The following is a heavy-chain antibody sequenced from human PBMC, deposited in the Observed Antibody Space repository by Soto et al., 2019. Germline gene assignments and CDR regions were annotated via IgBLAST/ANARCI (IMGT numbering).Heavy chain of an antibody. CDR3: ARAAYYDIFTGYYTGPDYYFDY. CDR1: GYTFTSYD. J-gene: IGHJ4*02. D-gene: IGHD3-9*01. V-gene: IGHV1-8*01. Sequence: ASVKVSCTASGYTFTSYDINWVRQATGQGLEWMGWMNPNSGNTGYAQKFQGRVTMTRNTSISTAYMELSSLRSEDTAVYYCARAAYYDIFTGYYTGPDYYFDYWGQGTLVTVSS. CDR2: MNPNSGNT.